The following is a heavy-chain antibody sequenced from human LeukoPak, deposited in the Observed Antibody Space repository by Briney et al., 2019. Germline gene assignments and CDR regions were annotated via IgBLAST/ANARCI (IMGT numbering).Heavy chain of an antibody. D-gene: IGHD3-22*01. CDR3: ANPYDSSGYYSGY. Sequence: GGSLRLSCAASGFTFSSYGMSWVRQAPGKGLEWVSAISGSGGSTYYADSVKGRFTISGDNSKNTLYLRMYSLRAEDTAVYYCANPYDSSGYYSGYWGQGTLVTVSS. V-gene: IGHV3-23*01. J-gene: IGHJ4*02. CDR2: ISGSGGST. CDR1: GFTFSSYG.